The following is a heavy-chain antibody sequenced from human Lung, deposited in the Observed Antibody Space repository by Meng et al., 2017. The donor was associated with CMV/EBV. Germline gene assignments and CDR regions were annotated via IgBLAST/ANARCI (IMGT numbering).Heavy chain of an antibody. Sequence: ASXXVSXKASEYTFTAYYINWVRQAPGQGLEWMGWIDPNGGGTNYAQKFQDRVTMTSDTSIRTAYMELSRLRSDDAALYYCARERYLVPAASPDYYYNGMDFXGQGXTVTVSS. J-gene: IGHJ6*02. D-gene: IGHD2-2*01. CDR3: ARERYLVPAASPDYYYNGMDF. CDR2: IDPNGGGT. V-gene: IGHV1-2*02. CDR1: EYTFTAYY.